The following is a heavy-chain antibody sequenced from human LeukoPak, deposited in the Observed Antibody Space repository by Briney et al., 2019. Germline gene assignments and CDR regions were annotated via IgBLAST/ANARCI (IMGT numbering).Heavy chain of an antibody. J-gene: IGHJ3*02. CDR1: GGSFSGYY. Sequence: SETLSLTCAVYGGSFSGYYWSWIRQPPGKGLEWIGEINHSGSTNYNPSLKSRATISVDTSKNQFSLKLSSVTAADTAVYYCARPIVGATTRDAFDIWGQGTMVTVSS. D-gene: IGHD1-26*01. V-gene: IGHV4-34*01. CDR3: ARPIVGATTRDAFDI. CDR2: INHSGST.